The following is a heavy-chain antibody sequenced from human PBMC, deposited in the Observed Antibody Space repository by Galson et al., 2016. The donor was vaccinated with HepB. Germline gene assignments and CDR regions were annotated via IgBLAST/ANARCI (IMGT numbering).Heavy chain of an antibody. CDR1: GYTFTSYW. Sequence: SGAEVKKPGGSLKISCQASGYTFTSYWIGWVRQMPGKGLEWMAIIYPGDSDSRYSPSFQGQVTISADKSTSTAYLQWNSLKASDTAIYYCARARSPKYSYYGLDVWGQGTTVTVSS. CDR2: IYPGDSDS. CDR3: ARARSPKYSYYGLDV. V-gene: IGHV5-51*03. D-gene: IGHD2/OR15-2a*01. J-gene: IGHJ6*02.